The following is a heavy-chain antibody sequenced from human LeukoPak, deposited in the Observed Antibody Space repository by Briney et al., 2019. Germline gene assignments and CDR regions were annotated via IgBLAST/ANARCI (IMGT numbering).Heavy chain of an antibody. Sequence: GGSLRLSCAASGFTFSSYGMHWVRQAPGKGLERVAVISYDGSNKYYADSVKGRFTISRDNSKNTLYLQMNSLRAEDTAVYYCAKYGRGSSGWFSYDAFDIWGQGTMVTVSS. D-gene: IGHD6-19*01. CDR3: AKYGRGSSGWFSYDAFDI. CDR2: ISYDGSNK. CDR1: GFTFSSYG. V-gene: IGHV3-30*18. J-gene: IGHJ3*02.